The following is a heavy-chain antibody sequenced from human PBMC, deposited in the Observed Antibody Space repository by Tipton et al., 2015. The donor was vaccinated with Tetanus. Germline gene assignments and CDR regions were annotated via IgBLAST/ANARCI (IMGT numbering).Heavy chain of an antibody. J-gene: IGHJ2*01. CDR2: IYPGDSDT. Sequence: QLVQSGAEVKKSGESLKISCKASGYSFTSYWIGWVRQMPGKGLEWMGIIYPGDSDTTYSPSFQGQVTISADRSISTAYLQWSSLKASDTAVFFCARRLGPYTGDQIWHFDLWGRGTLVTVSS. CDR1: GYSFTSYW. CDR3: ARRLGPYTGDQIWHFDL. V-gene: IGHV5-51*01. D-gene: IGHD7-27*01.